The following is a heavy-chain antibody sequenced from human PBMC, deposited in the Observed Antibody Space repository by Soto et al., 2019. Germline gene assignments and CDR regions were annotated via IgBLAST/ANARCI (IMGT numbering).Heavy chain of an antibody. D-gene: IGHD1-1*01. CDR1: GFTFSSYG. J-gene: IGHJ4*02. CDR3: AKDSRGNVDNLDY. CDR2: ISYDGSNK. Sequence: PRLSCAASGFTFSSYGMHWVRQAPGKGLEWVAVISYDGSNKYYADSVKGRFTISRDNSKNTLYLQMNSLRAEDTAVYYCAKDSRGNVDNLDYWGQGTLVTVSS. V-gene: IGHV3-30*18.